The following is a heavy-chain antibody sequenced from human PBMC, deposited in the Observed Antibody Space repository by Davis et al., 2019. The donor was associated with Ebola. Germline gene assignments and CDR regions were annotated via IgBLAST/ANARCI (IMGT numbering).Heavy chain of an antibody. CDR3: ARVSSWVGGGDSSVP. Sequence: SVKVSCKASGGTFSSYTISWVRQAPGQGLEWMGRIIPILGIANYAQKFQGRVTITADKSTSTAYMELRSLTSDDTAVYYGARVSSWVGGGDSSVPWGQGTLVTVSS. CDR2: IIPILGIA. D-gene: IGHD3-10*01. CDR1: GGTFSSYT. V-gene: IGHV1-69*02. J-gene: IGHJ5*02.